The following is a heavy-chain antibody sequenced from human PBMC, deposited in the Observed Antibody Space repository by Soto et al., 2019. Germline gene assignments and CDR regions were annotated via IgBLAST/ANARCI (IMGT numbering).Heavy chain of an antibody. Sequence: GGSLRLSCAASGFTFSSYGMHWVRQAPGKGLEWVAVISYDGSNKYYADSVKGRFTISRDNSKNTLYLQMNSLRAEDTAVYYFAKVYGSGWSPQVVFDIWGKGTMVPVPS. CDR3: AKVYGSGWSPQVVFDI. D-gene: IGHD6-19*01. CDR2: ISYDGSNK. J-gene: IGHJ3*02. CDR1: GFTFSSYG. V-gene: IGHV3-30*18.